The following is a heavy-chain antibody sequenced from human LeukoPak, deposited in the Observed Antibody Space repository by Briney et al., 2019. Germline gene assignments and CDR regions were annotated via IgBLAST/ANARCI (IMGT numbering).Heavy chain of an antibody. CDR3: AKGSYGSGSYPDY. Sequence: SGGSLRLSCVASGFNFGDYAMSWVRQAPGKGLEWVSGINWNGGSIGYADSVKGRFTISRDNAKNSLYLQMNSLRAEDMALYYCAKGSYGSGSYPDYWGQGTLVTVSS. J-gene: IGHJ4*02. CDR1: GFNFGDYA. V-gene: IGHV3-20*04. CDR2: INWNGGSI. D-gene: IGHD3-10*01.